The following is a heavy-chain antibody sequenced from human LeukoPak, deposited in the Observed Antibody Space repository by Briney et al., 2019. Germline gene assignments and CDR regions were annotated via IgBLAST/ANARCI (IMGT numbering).Heavy chain of an antibody. V-gene: IGHV3-9*01. J-gene: IGHJ4*02. CDR1: GFTFDDYA. D-gene: IGHD1-26*01. Sequence: GGSLRLSCAASGFTFDDYAMHWVRQAPGKGLEWVSGISWNGGSIGYADSVKGRFTISRDNAKNSLYLQMHSLRAEDTALYYCAKDIRVGSGSYNFDYWGQGTLVTVSS. CDR3: AKDIRVGSGSYNFDY. CDR2: ISWNGGSI.